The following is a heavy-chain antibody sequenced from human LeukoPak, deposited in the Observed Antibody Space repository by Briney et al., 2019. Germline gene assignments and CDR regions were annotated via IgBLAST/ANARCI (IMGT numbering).Heavy chain of an antibody. CDR3: AREEQLDPGRFDY. V-gene: IGHV4-59*01. CDR1: GGSISSYY. J-gene: IGHJ4*02. CDR2: IYYSGST. Sequence: SETLSLTCTVSGGSISSYYWSWIRQPPGKGLEWIGYIYYSGSTNYNPSLKSRVTISVDTSKNQFSLKLSSVTAADTAVYYCAREEQLDPGRFDYWGQGTLVTVSS. D-gene: IGHD6-6*01.